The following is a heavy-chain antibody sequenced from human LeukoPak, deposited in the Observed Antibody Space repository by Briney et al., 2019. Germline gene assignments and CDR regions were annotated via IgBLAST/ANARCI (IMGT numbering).Heavy chain of an antibody. D-gene: IGHD4-11*01. V-gene: IGHV4-59*08. CDR1: GGSISSYY. CDR2: IYYSGST. CDR3: ARVPDYSNPYYYYMDV. Sequence: SETLSLTCTVSGGSISSYYWSWIRQPPGKGLEWIGYIYYSGSTYYNPSLKSRVTISVDTSKNQFSLKLSSVTAADTAVYYCARVPDYSNPYYYYMDVWGKGTTVTVSS. J-gene: IGHJ6*03.